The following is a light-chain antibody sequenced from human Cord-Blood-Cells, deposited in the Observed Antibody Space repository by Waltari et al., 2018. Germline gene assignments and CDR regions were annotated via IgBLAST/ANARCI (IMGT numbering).Light chain of an antibody. CDR3: QQYNNWPYT. J-gene: IGKJ2*01. CDR2: GAF. Sequence: EIVMTQSPAPLSVSPGARATLSCRASQSVSSNLAWYQQKPCQAPRLLIYGAFTRATGIPARFSGSGSGTEFTLTISSLQSEDFAVYYWQQYNNWPYTFGQGTKLEIK. CDR1: QSVSSN. V-gene: IGKV3-15*01.